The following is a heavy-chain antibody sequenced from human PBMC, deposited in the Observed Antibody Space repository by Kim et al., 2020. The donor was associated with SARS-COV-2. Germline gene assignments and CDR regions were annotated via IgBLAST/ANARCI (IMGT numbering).Heavy chain of an antibody. CDR1: GFTFGDYA. V-gene: IGHV3-49*03. D-gene: IGHD3-3*01. Sequence: GGSLRLSCTASGFTFGDYAMSWFRQAPGKGLEWVGFIRSKAYGGTTEYAASVKGRFTISSDDSKSIAYLQMNSLKTEDTAVYYCTRDGPHSDFWSGYYTTTIHYYYGMDVWGQGTTVTVSS. J-gene: IGHJ6*02. CDR2: IRSKAYGGTT. CDR3: TRDGPHSDFWSGYYTTTIHYYYGMDV.